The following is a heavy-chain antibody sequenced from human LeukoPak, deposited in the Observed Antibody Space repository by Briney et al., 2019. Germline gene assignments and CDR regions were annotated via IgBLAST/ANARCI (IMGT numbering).Heavy chain of an antibody. Sequence: GGSLGLSCAASGFAFSSFEMNWVRQAPGKGLEWVSYIGSSGDTIHYADSVKGRFTISRDNAKNSLFLQMSSLRVEDMSVYYCARGAGLANYYYYMDVWGRGTTVTISS. J-gene: IGHJ6*03. CDR3: ARGAGLANYYYYMDV. CDR1: GFAFSSFE. V-gene: IGHV3-48*03. CDR2: IGSSGDTI.